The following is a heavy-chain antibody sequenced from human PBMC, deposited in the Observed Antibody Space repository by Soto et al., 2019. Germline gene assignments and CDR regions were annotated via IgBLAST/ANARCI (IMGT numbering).Heavy chain of an antibody. D-gene: IGHD5-18*01. V-gene: IGHV4-34*01. CDR1: GGSFSGYY. Sequence: PSETLSLTCAVYGGSFSGYYWSWIRQPPGKGLEWIGEINHSGSTNYNPSLKSRVTISVDTSKNQFSLKLSSVTAADTAVYYCARRGYSYGSYSAYYFDYWGQGTLVTVSS. CDR3: ARRGYSYGSYSAYYFDY. J-gene: IGHJ4*02. CDR2: INHSGST.